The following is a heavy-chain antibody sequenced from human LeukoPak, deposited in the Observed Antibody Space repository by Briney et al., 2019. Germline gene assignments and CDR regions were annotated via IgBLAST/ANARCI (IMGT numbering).Heavy chain of an antibody. J-gene: IGHJ6*03. Sequence: ASVKVSCKASGYSFTGHYMHWVRQAPGQGLEWMGWINPKSGGTNYAQKFQGRVTMTRDTSISTAYMDMSSLRSDDTAVYYCARDPNDSSISRYYMDVWGKGTTVTISS. V-gene: IGHV1-2*02. D-gene: IGHD3-22*01. CDR2: INPKSGGT. CDR1: GYSFTGHY. CDR3: ARDPNDSSISRYYMDV.